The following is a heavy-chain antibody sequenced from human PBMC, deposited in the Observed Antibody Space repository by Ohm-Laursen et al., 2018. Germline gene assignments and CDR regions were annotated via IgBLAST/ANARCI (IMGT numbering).Heavy chain of an antibody. CDR1: GFTFNSFE. J-gene: IGHJ4*02. D-gene: IGHD3-16*01. V-gene: IGHV3-48*03. Sequence: GSLRLSCSASGFTFNSFEMSWVRQAPGKGLEWISYISDAAATIYYADSVKGRFTISRDNAKNTLYLQMNSLRAEDTAVYHCARDPVRGLTDYWGQGTLVTVSS. CDR2: ISDAAATI. CDR3: ARDPVRGLTDY.